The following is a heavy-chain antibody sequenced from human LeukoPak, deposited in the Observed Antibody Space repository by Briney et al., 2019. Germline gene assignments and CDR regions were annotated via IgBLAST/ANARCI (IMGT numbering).Heavy chain of an antibody. J-gene: IGHJ6*03. CDR1: GYTFTGYY. CDR3: AVATADYYYYMDV. CDR2: INPNSGGT. D-gene: IGHD2-15*01. V-gene: IGHV1-2*02. Sequence: ASVKVSCKASGYTFTGYYMHWVRQAPGQGLEWMGWINPNSGGTNYAQKFQGRVTMTRDTSISTAYMELSRLRSDDTAVYYCAVATADYYYYMDVWGKGTTVTVSS.